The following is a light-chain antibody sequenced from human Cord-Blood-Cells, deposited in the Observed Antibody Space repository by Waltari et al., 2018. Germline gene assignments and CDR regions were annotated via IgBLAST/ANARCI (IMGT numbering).Light chain of an antibody. CDR2: YTS. J-gene: IGLJ3*02. Sequence: QALVTQEPSLTVSPGGPVTLSCGPSPGAAASGHYPSWFQHKPGQPPRTLMYYTSNKHAWTPAPFSGSLLGGKAALTLSGAQPEDEAESYRLLSYSGARVFGGGTKLTVL. CDR3: LLSYSGARV. V-gene: IGLV7-46*01. CDR1: PGAAASGHY.